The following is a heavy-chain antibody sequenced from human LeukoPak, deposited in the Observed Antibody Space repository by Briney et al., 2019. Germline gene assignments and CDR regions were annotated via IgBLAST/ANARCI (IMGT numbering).Heavy chain of an antibody. CDR3: ARYYNNRVFDY. CDR1: GFTFSSYA. V-gene: IGHV3-30-3*01. CDR2: ISYDGSNK. D-gene: IGHD3-9*01. J-gene: IGHJ4*02. Sequence: PGGSLRLSCAASGFTFSSYAMHWVRQAPGKGLEWVAVISYDGSNKYYADSVKGRFTISRDNSKNTLYLQMNSLRAEDTAVYYCARYYNNRVFDYWGQGTLVTVSS.